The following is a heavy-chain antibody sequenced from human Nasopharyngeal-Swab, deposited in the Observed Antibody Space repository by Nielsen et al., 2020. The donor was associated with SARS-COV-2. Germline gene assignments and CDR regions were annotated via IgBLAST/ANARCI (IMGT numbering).Heavy chain of an antibody. V-gene: IGHV4-31*03. J-gene: IGHJ2*01. Sequence: SETLSLTCSVSGASVGSDDNYWTWIRQRPGKGREWIGYVYYGGSTEYNPSLKSRVTISSDTSKNQFSLKLNSVTAADTAIYYCATYSGTYYWYFDLWGRGTQVTVSS. CDR1: GASVGSDDNY. D-gene: IGHD1-26*01. CDR3: ATYSGTYYWYFDL. CDR2: VYYGGST.